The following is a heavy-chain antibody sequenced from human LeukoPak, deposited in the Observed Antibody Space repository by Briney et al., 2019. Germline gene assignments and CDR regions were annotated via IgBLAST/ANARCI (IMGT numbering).Heavy chain of an antibody. J-gene: IGHJ2*01. V-gene: IGHV4-59*01. D-gene: IGHD6-13*01. CDR1: GDSIGSDY. CDR2: KDYSGST. CDR3: ARVYYSSSYDYWYFDL. Sequence: SETLSLTCAVSGDSIGSDYWSWVRQPPGKGLEWIGYKDYSGSTNYNRSLKSRVTISVDTSKNQFSLKLSSVTAADTAVYYCARVYYSSSYDYWYFDLWGRGTLVTVSS.